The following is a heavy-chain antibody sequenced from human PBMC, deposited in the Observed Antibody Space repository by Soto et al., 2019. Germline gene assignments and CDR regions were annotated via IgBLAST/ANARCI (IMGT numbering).Heavy chain of an antibody. CDR2: IYYSRNT. CDR3: ARGGLGYCSGGSCYSAELSRYYYGMDV. V-gene: IGHV4-31*03. J-gene: IGHJ6*02. Sequence: QVQLQESGPGLLKPSQTLSLTCTVSGGSISSDGYYWSWIRQHPGKGLEWIGYIYYSRNTYYNPSLKSRVTISVDTSKNQFSLKLSSVTAADTAVYYCARGGLGYCSGGSCYSAELSRYYYGMDVWGQGTTVTVSS. CDR1: GGSISSDGYY. D-gene: IGHD2-15*01.